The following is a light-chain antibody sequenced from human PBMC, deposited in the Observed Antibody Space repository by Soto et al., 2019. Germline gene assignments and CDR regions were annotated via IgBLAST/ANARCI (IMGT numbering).Light chain of an antibody. J-gene: IGLJ1*01. CDR1: SSNIGAGYD. Sequence: QLVLTQPPSVSGAPGQRVTISCTGSSSNIGAGYDVHWYQQLPGTAPKLLIYGNSNRPSGVPDRFSGSKSGTSASLAITGIQAEDEADYYCQSYDSSLSAPVFGTGTQLTVL. V-gene: IGLV1-40*01. CDR2: GNS. CDR3: QSYDSSLSAPV.